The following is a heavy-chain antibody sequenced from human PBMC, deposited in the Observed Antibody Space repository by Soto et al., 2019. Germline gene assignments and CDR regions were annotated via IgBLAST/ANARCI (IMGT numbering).Heavy chain of an antibody. CDR3: AKDHQLLSGFDY. Sequence: EVQLLESGGGLVQPGGSLRLSCAASGFTFSSYAMSWVRQDPGKGLEWVSAISGSGGSTYYADSVKGRFTISRDNSKNTLYLQMNSLRAEDTAVYYFAKDHQLLSGFDYLGQGTLVTVSS. J-gene: IGHJ4*02. CDR1: GFTFSSYA. D-gene: IGHD2-2*01. CDR2: ISGSGGST. V-gene: IGHV3-23*01.